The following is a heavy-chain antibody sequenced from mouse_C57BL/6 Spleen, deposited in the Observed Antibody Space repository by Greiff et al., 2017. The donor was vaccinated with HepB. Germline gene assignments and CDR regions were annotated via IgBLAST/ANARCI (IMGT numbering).Heavy chain of an antibody. D-gene: IGHD1-1*01. CDR2: ISDGGSYT. CDR1: GFTFSSYA. Sequence: EVHLVESGGGLVKPGGSLKLSCAASGFTFSSYAMSWVRQTPEKRLEWVATISDGGSYTYYPDNVKGRFTISRDNAKNNLYLQMSHLKSEDTAMYYCARESITRAMDYWGQGTSVTVSS. J-gene: IGHJ4*01. V-gene: IGHV5-4*01. CDR3: ARESITRAMDY.